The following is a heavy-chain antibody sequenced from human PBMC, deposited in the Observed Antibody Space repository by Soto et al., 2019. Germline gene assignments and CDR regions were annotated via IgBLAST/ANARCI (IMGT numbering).Heavy chain of an antibody. CDR3: ARDTGYDHDAFDI. Sequence: QVQLVQSGAEVKKPGASVKVSCKASGYSFITSYYMHWVRQAPGQGLEWMGIINPTGSMTKYSQRFPGRRTMTRDTSTSTDYMELTTLTSEDTAVYFCARDTGYDHDAFDIWGQGTKVTVSS. J-gene: IGHJ3*02. V-gene: IGHV1-46*01. CDR2: INPTGSMT. CDR1: GYSFITSYY. D-gene: IGHD5-12*01.